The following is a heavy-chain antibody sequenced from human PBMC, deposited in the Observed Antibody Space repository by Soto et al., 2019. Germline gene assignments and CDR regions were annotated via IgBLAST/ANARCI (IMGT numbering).Heavy chain of an antibody. CDR1: GYTYISYS. J-gene: IGHJ5*02. CDR3: AREKWGSGSRWLDP. V-gene: IGHV1-3*01. CDR2: INVGNGNT. Sequence: APVKVSCKASGYTYISYSMHWVRQAPGQRLEWMGWINVGNGNTKYSQNFQGRVTINQDTSASTAYMELSSLTSEDTAVYYCAREKWGSGSRWLDPWGQGTLVTSPQ. D-gene: IGHD6-19*01.